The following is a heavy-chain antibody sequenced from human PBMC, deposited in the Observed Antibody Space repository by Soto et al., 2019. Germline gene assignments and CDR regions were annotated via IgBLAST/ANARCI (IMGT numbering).Heavy chain of an antibody. J-gene: IGHJ5*02. CDR1: GGTFSSYA. Sequence: QVQLVQSGAEVKKPGSSVKVSCKASGGTFSSYAISWVRQAPGQGLEWMGGIIPIFGTANYAQKFQGRVTITADESTSTGYMRLSGLRSEDTAVYYCAKRIAGAGTKGNWFDPWGQGTLVTVSS. D-gene: IGHD6-13*01. CDR2: IIPIFGTA. V-gene: IGHV1-69*01. CDR3: AKRIAGAGTKGNWFDP.